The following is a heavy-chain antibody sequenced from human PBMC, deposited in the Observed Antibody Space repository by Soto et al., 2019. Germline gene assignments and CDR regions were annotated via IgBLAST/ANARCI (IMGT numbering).Heavy chain of an antibody. CDR3: ARRIADYYDSSGYQ. CDR1: GYSFTSYW. CDR2: IDPSDSYT. Sequence: PGESLKISCKGSGYSFTSYWISWVRQMPGKGLEWMGRIDPSDSYTNYSPSFQGHVTISADKSISTAYLQWSSLKASDTSMYYCARRIADYYDSSGYQWGQGTLVTVSS. V-gene: IGHV5-10-1*01. D-gene: IGHD3-22*01. J-gene: IGHJ4*02.